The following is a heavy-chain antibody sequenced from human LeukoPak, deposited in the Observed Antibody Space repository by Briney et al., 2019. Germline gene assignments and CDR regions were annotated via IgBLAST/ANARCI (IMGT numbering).Heavy chain of an antibody. D-gene: IGHD3-10*01. CDR3: ARDVIGLWFGELLFGYFDY. CDR1: GFTFSSYW. Sequence: GGSLRLSCAASGFTFSSYWMGWVRQAPGKGLEWVANIKQDGSEKYYVDSVKGRFTISRDNAKNSLYLQMNSLRAEDTAVYYCARDVIGLWFGELLFGYFDYWGQGTLVTVSS. CDR2: IKQDGSEK. V-gene: IGHV3-7*01. J-gene: IGHJ4*02.